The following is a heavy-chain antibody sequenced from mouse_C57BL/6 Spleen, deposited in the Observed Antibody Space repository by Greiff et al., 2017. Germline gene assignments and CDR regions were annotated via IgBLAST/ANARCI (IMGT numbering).Heavy chain of an antibody. V-gene: IGHV1-76*01. Sequence: QVQLQQSGAELVRPGASVKLSCKASGYTFTDYYINWVKQRPGQGLEWIARIYPGSGNTYYNEKFKGKAPLTAEQSSSTAYMQLSSLTSEDAAFYFCARGGYNYFDYWGQGTTLTVSS. CDR3: ARGGYNYFDY. CDR2: IYPGSGNT. D-gene: IGHD3-1*01. CDR1: GYTFTDYY. J-gene: IGHJ2*01.